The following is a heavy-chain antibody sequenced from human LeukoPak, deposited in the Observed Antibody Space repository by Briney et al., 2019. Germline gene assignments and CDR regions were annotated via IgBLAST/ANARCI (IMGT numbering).Heavy chain of an antibody. Sequence: SVKVSCKASGGTFSSYAISWVRQAPGQGLEWMGRIIPILGIANYAQKFQGRVTMTTDTSTSTAYMELRSLRSDDTAVYYCARVSSGYSRGYFDLWGRGTLVTVSS. D-gene: IGHD3-3*01. V-gene: IGHV1-69*04. CDR1: GGTFSSYA. J-gene: IGHJ2*01. CDR2: IIPILGIA. CDR3: ARVSSGYSRGYFDL.